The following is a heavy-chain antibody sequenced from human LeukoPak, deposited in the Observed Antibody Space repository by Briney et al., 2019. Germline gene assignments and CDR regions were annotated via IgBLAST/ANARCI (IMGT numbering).Heavy chain of an antibody. Sequence: KSSETLSLTCTVSGGSVSSGSYYWSWIWQPPGKGLEWIGYIYYSGSTNYNPSLKSRVTISVDTSKNQFSLKLSSVTAADTAVYYCASRGRGAMANFDYWGQGTLVTVSS. D-gene: IGHD5-18*01. CDR1: GGSVSSGSYY. J-gene: IGHJ4*02. CDR2: IYYSGST. V-gene: IGHV4-61*01. CDR3: ASRGRGAMANFDY.